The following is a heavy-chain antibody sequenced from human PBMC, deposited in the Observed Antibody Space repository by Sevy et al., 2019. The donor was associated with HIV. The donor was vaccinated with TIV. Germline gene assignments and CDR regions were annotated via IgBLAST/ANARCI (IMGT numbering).Heavy chain of an antibody. J-gene: IGHJ4*02. CDR3: AKVRGMDYYDSSGYHGDY. Sequence: GGSLRLSCAASGFTFSSYGMHWVRQAPGKGLEWVAVISYDGSNKYYADSVKGRFTISRDNSKNTLYLQMNSLGAEDTAVYYCAKVRGMDYYDSSGYHGDYWGQGTLVTVSS. CDR1: GFTFSSYG. D-gene: IGHD3-22*01. V-gene: IGHV3-30*18. CDR2: ISYDGSNK.